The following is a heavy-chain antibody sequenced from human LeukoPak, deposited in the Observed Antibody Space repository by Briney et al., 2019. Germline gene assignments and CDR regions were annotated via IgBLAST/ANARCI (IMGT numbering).Heavy chain of an antibody. V-gene: IGHV3-30*04. CDR2: ISYDGSNK. D-gene: IGHD2-2*01. J-gene: IGHJ4*02. Sequence: GRSLRLSCAASGFTFSSYAMHWVRQAPGKGLEWVAVISYDGSNKYYADSVKGRFTISRDNSKNTLYLQMNSLRAEDTAVYYCARAPLGTDIVVVPAAMGVDYWGQGTLVTVSS. CDR1: GFTFSSYA. CDR3: ARAPLGTDIVVVPAAMGVDY.